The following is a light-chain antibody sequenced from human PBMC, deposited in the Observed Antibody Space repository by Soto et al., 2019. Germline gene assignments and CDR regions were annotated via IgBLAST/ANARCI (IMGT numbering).Light chain of an antibody. V-gene: IGLV2-14*03. J-gene: IGLJ3*02. Sequence: QSALTQPASVSGSPGQSITISCTGTSSDVGGYSYVSWYQQHPGKTPKLMIYDVNKRPSGVSYRFSASKFGNTASLTISGLQAEDEADYYCCSYAGDGSWMFGGGTKLTVL. CDR3: CSYAGDGSWM. CDR2: DVN. CDR1: SSDVGGYSY.